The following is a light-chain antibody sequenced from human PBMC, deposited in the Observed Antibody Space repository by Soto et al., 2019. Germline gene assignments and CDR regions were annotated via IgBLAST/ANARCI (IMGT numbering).Light chain of an antibody. V-gene: IGKV3-15*01. Sequence: EVLMTQSPATVSVSPGERATLSCRASQYISKYLAWYQQRPGQAPRLLIYDASTRATGMPDRFSGSGSGTEFTLTISSLQSEDVAVYYCHQYNEWRTFGQGTK. CDR2: DAS. J-gene: IGKJ1*01. CDR1: QYISKY. CDR3: HQYNEWRT.